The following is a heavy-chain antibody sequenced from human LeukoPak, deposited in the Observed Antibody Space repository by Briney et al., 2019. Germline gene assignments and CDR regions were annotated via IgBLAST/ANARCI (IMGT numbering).Heavy chain of an antibody. CDR2: IYYSGST. J-gene: IGHJ5*02. CDR3: ASRGGSGSYYSSWFDP. CDR1: GGSISSSSYY. Sequence: SETLSFTCTVSGGSISSSSYYWGWIRQPPGKGLEWIGSIYYSGSTYYNPSLKSRVTISVDTSKNQFSLKLSSVTAADTAVYYCASRGGSGSYYSSWFDPWGQGTLVTVSS. D-gene: IGHD3-10*01. V-gene: IGHV4-39*01.